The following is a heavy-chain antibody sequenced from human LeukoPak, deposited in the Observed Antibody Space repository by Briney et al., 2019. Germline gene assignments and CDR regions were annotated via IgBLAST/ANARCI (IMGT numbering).Heavy chain of an antibody. CDR2: IKKDGSEK. CDR1: GFTFSSYW. J-gene: IGHJ4*02. Sequence: GGSLRLSCAASGFTFSSYWMSWVRQAPGKGLEWVANIKKDGSEKYYVDSVKGRFTISRDNAKNSLYLQMDSLRAEDTAVYYCARPLLNRYYFDYWGQGTLVTVSS. CDR3: ARPLLNRYYFDY. V-gene: IGHV3-7*05.